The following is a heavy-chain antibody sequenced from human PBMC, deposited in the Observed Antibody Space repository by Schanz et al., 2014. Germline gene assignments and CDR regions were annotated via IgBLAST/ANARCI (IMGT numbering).Heavy chain of an antibody. V-gene: IGHV1-18*01. CDR3: ARVHIATYHYNSPGAFDI. CDR1: GYIFGSHG. Sequence: QLMQSGSEVRKPGASVKVSCKDSGYIFGSHGMTWVRQAPGQGPELMGWINAHTGNTQYAQKFQGRVNMTRDTVTTTVHLELTRLRTDDTAIYYCARVHIATYHYNSPGAFDIWGQGTRVTVSS. CDR2: INAHTGNT. J-gene: IGHJ3*02. D-gene: IGHD3-10*01.